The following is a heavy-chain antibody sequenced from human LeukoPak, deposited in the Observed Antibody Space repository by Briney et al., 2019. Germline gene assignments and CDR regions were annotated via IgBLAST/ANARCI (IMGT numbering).Heavy chain of an antibody. CDR3: AKGASIAVAGTLDY. J-gene: IGHJ4*02. D-gene: IGHD6-19*01. CDR2: ISGDGINI. V-gene: IGHV3-23*01. CDR1: GFTLTSSA. Sequence: GGSLRLSCAASGFTLTSSAMSWVRQAPGKGLEWVSGISGDGINIYYADSVKGRSTISRDNAKNSLYLQMNSLRAEDTALYYCAKGASIAVAGTLDYWGQGTLVTVSS.